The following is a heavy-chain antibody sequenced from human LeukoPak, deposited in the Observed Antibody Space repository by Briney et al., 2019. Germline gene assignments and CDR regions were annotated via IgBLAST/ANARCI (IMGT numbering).Heavy chain of an antibody. Sequence: GGSLRLSCAASGFTFSSYSMNWVRQAPGKGLEWVSSTSSSSSYIYYADSVKGRFTISRDNAKNSLYLQMNSLRAEDTAVYYCARRRTAWDYYYYMDVWGKGTTVTVSS. CDR3: ARRRTAWDYYYYMDV. V-gene: IGHV3-21*01. CDR1: GFTFSSYS. CDR2: TSSSSSYI. J-gene: IGHJ6*03.